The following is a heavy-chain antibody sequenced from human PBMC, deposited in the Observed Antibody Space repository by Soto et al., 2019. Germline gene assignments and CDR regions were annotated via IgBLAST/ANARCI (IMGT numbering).Heavy chain of an antibody. Sequence: PSETLSLTCAVSGGSISGYYWSWIRQPPGKGLEWIGCNSENTNYNPSLKSRVTISVDPSKNQFSLHLRSVTAADTAVYYCARVKFSSGYFNWLDPWGQGALVTVS. J-gene: IGHJ5*02. CDR3: ARVKFSSGYFNWLDP. CDR2: NSENT. V-gene: IGHV4-59*01. CDR1: GGSISGYY. D-gene: IGHD3-3*01.